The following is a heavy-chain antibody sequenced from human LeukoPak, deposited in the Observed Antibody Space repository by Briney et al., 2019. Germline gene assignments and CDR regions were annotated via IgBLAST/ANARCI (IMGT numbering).Heavy chain of an antibody. CDR2: IYYSGIT. V-gene: IGHV4-59*01. CDR1: GGSISGYY. D-gene: IGHD3-22*01. Sequence: PSETLSLTCTVSGGSISGYYWTWIRQPPGKGLEWIGYIYYSGITNYNPSLKSRVTISVDTSENQFSLKLSSVTAADTAVYYCARVKYYYDSRGPYYYYGMDVWGQGTTLTVSS. J-gene: IGHJ6*02. CDR3: ARVKYYYDSRGPYYYYGMDV.